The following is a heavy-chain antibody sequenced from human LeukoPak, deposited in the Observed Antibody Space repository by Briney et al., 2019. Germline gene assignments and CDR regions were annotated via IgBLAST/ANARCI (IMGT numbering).Heavy chain of an antibody. V-gene: IGHV3-21*01. CDR3: ARDQSCSGGSCYLFGYYYYMDV. CDR1: GFTFSSYS. Sequence: PGGSLRLSCAASGFTFSSYSMNWVRQAPGKGLEWVSSISTSSSYIYYADSVKGRFTISRDNAKNSLYLQMNSLRAEDTAVYYCARDQSCSGGSCYLFGYYYYMDVWGKGTTVTISS. J-gene: IGHJ6*03. D-gene: IGHD2-15*01. CDR2: ISTSSSYI.